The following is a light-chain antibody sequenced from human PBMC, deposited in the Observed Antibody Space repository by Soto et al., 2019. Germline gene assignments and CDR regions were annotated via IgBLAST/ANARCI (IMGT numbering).Light chain of an antibody. J-gene: IGLJ2*01. Sequence: QSVLTQPPSVSGAPGQRVTISCTGSSSNIGAGYDVHWYQQLPGRAPKLLIYGNTHRPSGVPDRFSGSKSGTSASLAITGLQAEDEADYYCLSFDSSLSVVFGGGTKLTV. CDR1: SSNIGAGYD. V-gene: IGLV1-40*01. CDR3: LSFDSSLSVV. CDR2: GNT.